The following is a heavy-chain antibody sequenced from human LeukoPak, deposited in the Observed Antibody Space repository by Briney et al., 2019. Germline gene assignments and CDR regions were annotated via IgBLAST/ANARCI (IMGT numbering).Heavy chain of an antibody. J-gene: IGHJ1*01. CDR2: IYSGGST. CDR1: GFTVSSNY. V-gene: IGHV3-53*01. D-gene: IGHD1-26*01. CDR3: ARDQRVGATRYFQH. Sequence: PGGSLRLSCAASGFTVSSNYMSWVRQAPGKGLESVSVIYSGGSTYYADSVKGRFTISRDNSKNTLYLQMNSLRAEDTAVYYCARDQRVGATRYFQHWGQGTLVTVSS.